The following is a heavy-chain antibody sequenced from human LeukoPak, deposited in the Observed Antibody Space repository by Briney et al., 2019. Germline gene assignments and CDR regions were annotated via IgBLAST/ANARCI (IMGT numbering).Heavy chain of an antibody. Sequence: GGSLRLSCAASGFTFSGSAMHWVRQASGKGLEWVGRIRSKANSCATAYAASVKGRFTISRDDSKNTAYLQMNSLKTEDTAVYYCTCLAGGSYPLYYYMDVWGKGTTVTVSS. J-gene: IGHJ6*03. CDR1: GFTFSGSA. CDR2: IRSKANSCAT. CDR3: TCLAGGSYPLYYYMDV. D-gene: IGHD1-26*01. V-gene: IGHV3-73*01.